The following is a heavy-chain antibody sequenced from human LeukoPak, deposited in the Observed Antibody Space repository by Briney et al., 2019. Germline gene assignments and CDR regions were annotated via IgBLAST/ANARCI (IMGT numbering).Heavy chain of an antibody. D-gene: IGHD4-17*01. J-gene: IGHJ5*02. Sequence: ASVKVSCKASRGTFSSYAISWVRQAPGQGLEWMGGIIPIFGTANYAQKFQGRVTITADKSTSTAYMELSSLRSEDTAVYYCARSIYGDYGWFDPWGQGTLVTVSS. CDR2: IIPIFGTA. CDR1: RGTFSSYA. V-gene: IGHV1-69*06. CDR3: ARSIYGDYGWFDP.